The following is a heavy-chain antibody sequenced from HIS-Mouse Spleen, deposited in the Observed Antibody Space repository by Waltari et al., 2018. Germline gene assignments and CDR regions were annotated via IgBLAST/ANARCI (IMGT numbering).Heavy chain of an antibody. Sequence: QLQLQESGPGLVKPSETLSLTCTVSGGSISSSSYYWGWIRQPPGKGLEWFGSIYYSGSTCYIPSLKSLVTTAVDTSKNKFSLKLSSVTAADTAVYYCAREIPYSSSWYDWYFDLWGRGTLVTVSS. V-gene: IGHV4-39*07. CDR1: GGSISSSSYY. D-gene: IGHD6-13*01. J-gene: IGHJ2*01. CDR3: AREIPYSSSWYDWYFDL. CDR2: IYYSGST.